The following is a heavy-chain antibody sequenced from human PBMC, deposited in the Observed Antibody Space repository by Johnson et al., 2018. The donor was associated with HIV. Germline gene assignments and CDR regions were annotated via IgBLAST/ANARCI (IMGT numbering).Heavy chain of an antibody. CDR3: ARTEYFGWDRSHAFDI. CDR2: INWNGGST. Sequence: VQLVESGGGVVQPGGSLRLSCAASGFTFSSYGMSWVRQAPGKVLEWVSGINWNGGSTGYADSVKGRFTISRDNAKNSLYLQMNSLRAEDTALYYCARTEYFGWDRSHAFDIWGQGTMVTVSS. CDR1: GFTFSSYG. D-gene: IGHD3-9*01. V-gene: IGHV3-20*04. J-gene: IGHJ3*02.